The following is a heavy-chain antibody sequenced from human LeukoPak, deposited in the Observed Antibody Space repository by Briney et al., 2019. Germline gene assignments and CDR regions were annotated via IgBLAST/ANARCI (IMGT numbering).Heavy chain of an antibody. Sequence: GGSLRLSCAASGFTFSSYAMSWVRQAPGKGLEWVSAISGSDGSTYYADSVKGRFTISRDNSKNTLYLQMNSLRAEDTAVYYCAKRSGFGELSDPYYNYGMDVWGQGTTVTVSS. D-gene: IGHD3-10*01. J-gene: IGHJ6*02. CDR3: AKRSGFGELSDPYYNYGMDV. CDR2: ISGSDGST. CDR1: GFTFSSYA. V-gene: IGHV3-23*01.